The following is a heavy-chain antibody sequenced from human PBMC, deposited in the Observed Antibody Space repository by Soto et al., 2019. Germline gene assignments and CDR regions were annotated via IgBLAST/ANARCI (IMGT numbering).Heavy chain of an antibody. V-gene: IGHV3-23*01. D-gene: IGHD4-17*01. Sequence: GGSLRLSCAASGFSFSTYSMAWVRQAPGKGPEWVSGLSHGGAYTFYADSVKGRFTISVDISQNTVYLQMNSLRTEDTAVYYCARWSGYGDAWGQGTLVTVSS. CDR1: GFSFSTYS. J-gene: IGHJ4*02. CDR3: ARWSGYGDA. CDR2: LSHGGAYT.